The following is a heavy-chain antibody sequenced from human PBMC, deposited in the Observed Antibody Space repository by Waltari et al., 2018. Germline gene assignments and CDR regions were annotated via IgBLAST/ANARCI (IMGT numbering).Heavy chain of an antibody. J-gene: IGHJ3*02. CDR1: GGSISSSNW. Sequence: QVQLQESGPGLVKPSGTLALTCAVSGGSISSSNWWRWVSQPPGKGLEWIGEIYHSGSTNYNPSLKSRVTISVDKSKNQFSLKLSSVTAADTAVYYCARDGDSGSYHAFDIWGQGTMVTVSS. D-gene: IGHD1-26*01. V-gene: IGHV4-4*02. CDR3: ARDGDSGSYHAFDI. CDR2: IYHSGST.